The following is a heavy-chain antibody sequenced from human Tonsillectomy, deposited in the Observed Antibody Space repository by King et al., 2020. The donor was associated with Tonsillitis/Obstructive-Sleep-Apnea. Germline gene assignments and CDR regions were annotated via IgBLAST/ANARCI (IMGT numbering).Heavy chain of an antibody. V-gene: IGHV1-46*01. CDR2: INPSGGST. J-gene: IGHJ4*02. CDR1: GYTFINYY. D-gene: IGHD5-24*01. CDR3: ARGRDGSLLFNFDY. Sequence: VQLVQSGAEVKKPGASVKVTCKASGYTFINYYMHWVRQAPGQGLEWMGIINPSGGSTTYTQKFQGRVTMTRDTSTSTVYMELSSLRSEDTAIYYCARGRDGSLLFNFDYWGQGTLVTVSS.